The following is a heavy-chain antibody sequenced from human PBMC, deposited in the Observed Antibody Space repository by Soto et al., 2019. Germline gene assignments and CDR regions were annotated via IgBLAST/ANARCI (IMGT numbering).Heavy chain of an antibody. CDR3: ARDGSGHDFWDGPWYFDS. CDR1: GGSISTSY. V-gene: IGHV4-59*01. Sequence: QLQLQESGPGLVKPSETLSLTCTVSGGSISTSYWSWIRQPPGKGLEWLGYVYHIGSTKYNPSLKNRVTLSIDTSQNQFSLKLESVSAADTALYYCARDGSGHDFWDGPWYFDSWGQGTLVTVSS. D-gene: IGHD3-3*01. J-gene: IGHJ4*02. CDR2: VYHIGST.